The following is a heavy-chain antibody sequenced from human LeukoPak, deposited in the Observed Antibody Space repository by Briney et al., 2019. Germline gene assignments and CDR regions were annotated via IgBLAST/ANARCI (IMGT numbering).Heavy chain of an antibody. J-gene: IGHJ4*02. CDR2: IWDDGSKK. CDR1: GFTFSGYG. V-gene: IGHV3-33*01. Sequence: PGRSLRLSCAASGFTFSGYGMHWVRQAPLKGLEWVAVIWDDGSKKYYADSVKGRFTISRDNSKNTVYLQMNSLRAEDTALYYCARAGDPDYWGQGTLVTVSS. D-gene: IGHD3-10*01. CDR3: ARAGDPDY.